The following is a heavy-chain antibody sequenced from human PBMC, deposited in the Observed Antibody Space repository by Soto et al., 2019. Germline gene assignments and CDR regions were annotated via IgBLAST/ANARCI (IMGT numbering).Heavy chain of an antibody. V-gene: IGHV3-30*18. Sequence: HPGGSLRLSCDASGFTLSGFAMHWVRQAPGQGLEWVAVISNDGTNQYYSESVKGRFTISRDNSKNTLYLQMNNLRAEDTAVYYCAKAYYYDSSGYYDNYYAMDVWGQGTTVTVSS. CDR1: GFTLSGFA. J-gene: IGHJ6*02. CDR3: AKAYYYDSSGYYDNYYAMDV. D-gene: IGHD3-22*01. CDR2: ISNDGTNQ.